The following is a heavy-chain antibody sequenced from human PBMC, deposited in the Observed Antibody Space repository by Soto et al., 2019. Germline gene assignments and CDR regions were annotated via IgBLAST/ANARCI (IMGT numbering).Heavy chain of an antibody. CDR2: ISGSGGST. D-gene: IGHD3-3*01. V-gene: IGHV3-23*01. Sequence: GSLRLSCAASGFTFSSYAMSWVRQAPGKGLEWVSAISGSGGSTYYADSVKGRFTISRDNSKNKLYLQMNSLRAEDTAVYYCAKARAQYYDFWSGYPVDYWGQGTLVTVSS. CDR3: AKARAQYYDFWSGYPVDY. CDR1: GFTFSSYA. J-gene: IGHJ4*02.